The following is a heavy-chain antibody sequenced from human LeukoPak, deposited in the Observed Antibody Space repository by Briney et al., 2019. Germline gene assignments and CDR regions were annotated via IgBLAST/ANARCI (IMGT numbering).Heavy chain of an antibody. J-gene: IGHJ4*02. Sequence: ASVKVSCKASGYTFTSNYIHWVRQAPGQGLEWMGMIYPRDGSTSYAQKFQGRVTMTRDTSTSTVYMELSSLRSEDTAVYYCARDSFSYGLDYWGQGTLVTVSS. CDR1: GYTFTSNY. V-gene: IGHV1-46*01. D-gene: IGHD5-18*01. CDR3: ARDSFSYGLDY. CDR2: IYPRDGST.